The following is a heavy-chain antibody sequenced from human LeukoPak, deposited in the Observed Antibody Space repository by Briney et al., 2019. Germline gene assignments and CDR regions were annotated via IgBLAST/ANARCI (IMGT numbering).Heavy chain of an antibody. V-gene: IGHV4-59*01. CDR1: GGSISSYY. J-gene: IGHJ4*02. CDR2: IYYSGST. D-gene: IGHD6-13*01. Sequence: PSETLSLTCTVSGGSISSYYWSWIRQPPGKGLEWIGYIYYSGSTNYNPSLKSRVTMSVDTSKNQFSLKLSSVAAADTAMYYCARVGGLSIAAARLDYWGQGTLVTVSS. CDR3: ARVGGLSIAAARLDY.